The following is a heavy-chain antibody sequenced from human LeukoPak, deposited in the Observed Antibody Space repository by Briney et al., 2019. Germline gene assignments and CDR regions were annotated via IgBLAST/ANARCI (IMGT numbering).Heavy chain of an antibody. V-gene: IGHV3-15*01. D-gene: IGHD3-10*01. J-gene: IGHJ6*02. CDR2: IKSKTDGGTT. Sequence: GGSLRLSCAASGFTFSNAWMSWVRQAPGKGLEWVGRIKSKTDGGTTDYAAPMKGRFTISRDDSKNTLYLQMNSLKTEDTAVYYCTTDRYGSGSYGDYYYYYGMDVWGQGTTVTVSS. CDR3: TTDRYGSGSYGDYYYYYGMDV. CDR1: GFTFSNAW.